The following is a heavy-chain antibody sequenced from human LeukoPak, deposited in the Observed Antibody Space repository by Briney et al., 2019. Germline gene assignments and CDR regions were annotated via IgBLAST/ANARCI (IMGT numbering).Heavy chain of an antibody. V-gene: IGHV3-7*01. Sequence: PTGGPREPSLAPSGFPFGTHWMTWVPQPPGKGLGWVANINQDGSEKYYVDSVKGRFTISRDNAKNSLYLQMNTLSPEDTAIYYCARDHVVDGLVFDYWGQGTLVTVSS. CDR1: GFPFGTHW. D-gene: IGHD2-15*01. CDR3: ARDHVVDGLVFDY. CDR2: INQDGSEK. J-gene: IGHJ4*02.